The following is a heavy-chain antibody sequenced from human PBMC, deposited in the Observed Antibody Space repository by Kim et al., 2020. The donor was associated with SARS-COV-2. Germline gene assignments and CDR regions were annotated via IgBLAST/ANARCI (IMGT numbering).Heavy chain of an antibody. V-gene: IGHV3-74*01. D-gene: IGHD4-17*01. CDR3: ARSGGDYFLWYYYYMDV. CDR2: INSDGSST. J-gene: IGHJ6*03. Sequence: GGSLRISCAASGFTFSSYWMHWVRQAPGKGLVWVSPINSDGSSTSYADSVKGRFTISRDNAKNTLYLQMNSLRAEDTAVYYCARSGGDYFLWYYYYMDVWGKGTTVTVSS. CDR1: GFTFSSYW.